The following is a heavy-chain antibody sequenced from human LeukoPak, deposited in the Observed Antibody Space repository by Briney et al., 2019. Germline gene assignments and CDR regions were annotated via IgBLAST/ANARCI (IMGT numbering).Heavy chain of an antibody. D-gene: IGHD6-19*01. J-gene: IGHJ4*02. CDR2: ISSNSST. CDR1: GFTFSSYS. Sequence: GGSLRLSCAASGFTFSSYSMNWVREALGGGREWVSYISSNSSTSYADSVKGRFTFSRDNAKNSLYLQMNSLRDEDTAVYYCARGLSLSSAWADYYFDYWGQGTLVTVSS. CDR3: ARGLSLSSAWADYYFDY. V-gene: IGHV3-48*02.